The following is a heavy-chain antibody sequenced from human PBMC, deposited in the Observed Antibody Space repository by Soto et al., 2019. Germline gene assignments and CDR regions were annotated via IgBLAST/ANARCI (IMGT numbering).Heavy chain of an antibody. Sequence: GGSLRLSCAASGFMFNNYAMRWVRQAPGKGLEWVAAISGSGGSINYADSVKGRFTVSRDNSKNTLYLQMNSLRSEDTAVYYCAKDRPPRGVYGDYFDSWGQGTLVTVSS. CDR3: AKDRPPRGVYGDYFDS. D-gene: IGHD2-8*01. CDR2: ISGSGGSI. J-gene: IGHJ4*02. CDR1: GFMFNNYA. V-gene: IGHV3-23*01.